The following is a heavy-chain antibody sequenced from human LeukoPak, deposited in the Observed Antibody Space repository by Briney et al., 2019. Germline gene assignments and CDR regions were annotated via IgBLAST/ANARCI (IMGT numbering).Heavy chain of an antibody. V-gene: IGHV5-51*01. CDR3: ARQITFGGVEFDP. CDR1: GYSFTTYW. D-gene: IGHD3-16*01. J-gene: IGHJ5*02. Sequence: GESLKISCKGSGYSFTTYWIGWVRQMPGKGLEWMGIIYPGDSDTRYGPSFQGQVTISVDKSINTAYLQWSSLKASDTAMYYCARQITFGGVEFDPWGQGTLVTVSS. CDR2: IYPGDSDT.